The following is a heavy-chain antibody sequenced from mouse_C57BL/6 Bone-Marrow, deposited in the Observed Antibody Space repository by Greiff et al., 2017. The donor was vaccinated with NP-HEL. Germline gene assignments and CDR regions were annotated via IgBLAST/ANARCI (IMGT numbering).Heavy chain of an antibody. CDR2: ISSGGSYT. J-gene: IGHJ2*01. CDR3: ARHYYSNYFDY. Sequence: EVKLMESGGDLVKPGGSLKLSCAASGFTFSSYGLSWVRQTPDKRLAWVATISSGGSYTYYPDSVKGRFTISRDNAKNTLYLQMSSLKSEDTARYYCARHYYSNYFDYWGQGTTLTVSS. D-gene: IGHD2-5*01. CDR1: GFTFSSYG. V-gene: IGHV5-6*01.